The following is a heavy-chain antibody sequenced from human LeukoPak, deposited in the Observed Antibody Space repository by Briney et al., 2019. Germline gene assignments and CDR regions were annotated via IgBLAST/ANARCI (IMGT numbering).Heavy chain of an antibody. CDR2: IYPGDSDI. Sequence: GESLKISCKGFGYSFTSYWIGWVRQMPGKGLEWMGIIYPGDSDIRYSPSFPGQVTISADRSINTAYLQWSSLKASDTAMYYCATPYPREYCSSTSCYFNYWGQGTLVTVSS. CDR3: ATPYPREYCSSTSCYFNY. J-gene: IGHJ4*02. CDR1: GYSFTSYW. D-gene: IGHD2/OR15-2a*01. V-gene: IGHV5-51*01.